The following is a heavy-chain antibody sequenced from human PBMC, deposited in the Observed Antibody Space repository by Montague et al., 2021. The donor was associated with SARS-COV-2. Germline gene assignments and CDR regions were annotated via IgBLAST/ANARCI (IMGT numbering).Heavy chain of an antibody. V-gene: IGHV3-23*01. CDR2: ISISDGNT. CDR1: GFTFSSYA. J-gene: IGHJ3*02. CDR3: AKDWQLVGDDAFDI. D-gene: IGHD6-13*01. Sequence: SLRLSCAASGFTFSSYAMSWVRQAPGKGLEWVSTISISDGNTYYADSVKGRFTISRDKSKNTLYLQMNSLRAEDTAVYYCAKDWQLVGDDAFDIWGQGTMVTDSS.